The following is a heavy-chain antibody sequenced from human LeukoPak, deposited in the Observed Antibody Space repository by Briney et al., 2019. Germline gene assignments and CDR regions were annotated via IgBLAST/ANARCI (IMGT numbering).Heavy chain of an antibody. D-gene: IGHD2-15*01. Sequence: GASVNVSCKASGYTFTAYYMHWVRQAAGQGREWMGRINPNSGGTNYAQKFQGRVTMTRDTSISTAYMELSRLRSDDTAVYYCARNLKLGSYCSGGSCYRGYNWFDPWGQGTLVTVSS. CDR2: INPNSGGT. J-gene: IGHJ5*02. CDR1: GYTFTAYY. V-gene: IGHV1-2*06. CDR3: ARNLKLGSYCSGGSCYRGYNWFDP.